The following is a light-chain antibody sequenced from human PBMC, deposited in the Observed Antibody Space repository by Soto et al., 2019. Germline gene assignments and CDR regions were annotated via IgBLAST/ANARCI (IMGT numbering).Light chain of an antibody. CDR1: SSDVGDYEH. CDR2: DVT. J-gene: IGLJ3*02. CDR3: SLYTSSSTWV. V-gene: IGLV2-18*01. Sequence: QSVLTQPPSESGSPGQSVTISCTVTSSDVGDYEHVSWYQQAPGTAPKLIIFDVTNRPSGVPDRFSGSKSGNTPSLTIFGLQAEDEADYYCSLYTSSSTWVFGGGTKVTVL.